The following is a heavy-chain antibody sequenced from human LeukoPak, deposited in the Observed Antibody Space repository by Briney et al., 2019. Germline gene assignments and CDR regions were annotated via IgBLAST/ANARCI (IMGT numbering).Heavy chain of an antibody. CDR2: IKQDGSEK. D-gene: IGHD6-6*01. CDR3: ASKKLAYPDYYYMDV. Sequence: PGGSLRLSCAASGFTFSSYWMSWVRQAPGKGLEWVANIKQDGSEKYYVDSVKGRFTISRDNAKNSLYLQMNSLRAEDTAVYYCASKKLAYPDYYYMDVWGKGTTVTVSS. J-gene: IGHJ6*03. CDR1: GFTFSSYW. V-gene: IGHV3-7*01.